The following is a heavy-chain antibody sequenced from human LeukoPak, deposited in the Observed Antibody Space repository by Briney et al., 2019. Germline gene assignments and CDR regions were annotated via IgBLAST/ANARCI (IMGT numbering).Heavy chain of an antibody. CDR3: ARDHFLVTQLVSGGNDWYFDL. V-gene: IGHV3-30-3*01. Sequence: GGSLRLSCAASGFTFSSYAMHWVRQAPGKGLEWVAVISYDGSNKYYADSVKGRFTISRDNAKNSLFLQMNSLRAEDTAVYYCARDHFLVTQLVSGGNDWYFDLWGRGTLVTVSS. J-gene: IGHJ2*01. CDR2: ISYDGSNK. D-gene: IGHD4-11*01. CDR1: GFTFSSYA.